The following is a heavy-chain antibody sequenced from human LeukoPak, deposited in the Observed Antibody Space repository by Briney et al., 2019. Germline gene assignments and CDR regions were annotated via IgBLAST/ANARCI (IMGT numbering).Heavy chain of an antibody. CDR2: IIPIFGTA. CDR1: GGTFSSYA. J-gene: IGHJ6*03. CDR3: AVIAAAGAHYYYYYMDV. D-gene: IGHD6-13*01. Sequence: ASVKVSCKASGGTFSSYAISWVRQAPGQGLEWMGGIIPIFGTANYAQKFQGRVTITTDESTSTAYMELSSLRSEDTAVYYCAVIAAAGAHYYYYYMDVWGKGTTVTVSS. V-gene: IGHV1-69*05.